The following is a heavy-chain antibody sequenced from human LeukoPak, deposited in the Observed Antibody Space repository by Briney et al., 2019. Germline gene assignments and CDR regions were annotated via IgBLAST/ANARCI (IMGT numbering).Heavy chain of an antibody. CDR1: GYTFTGYY. D-gene: IGHD1-26*01. V-gene: IGHV1-2*02. J-gene: IGHJ3*02. CDR3: ARERRGGSYAGPAFDI. CDR2: INPNSGGT. Sequence: ASVKVSCQASGYTFTGYYMHWVRQAPGQGVEWMGWINPNSGGTNYAQKFQGRVTMTRDTSISTAYMERSRLRSDDTAVYYCARERRGGSYAGPAFDIWGQGTMVTVSS.